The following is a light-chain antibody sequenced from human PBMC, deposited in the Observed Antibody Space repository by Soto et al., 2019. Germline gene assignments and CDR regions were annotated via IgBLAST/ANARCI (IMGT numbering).Light chain of an antibody. CDR2: SIN. Sequence: QSVLTQPPSASGTPGQRVTISCSGSSSNIGSSAVNWFQQLPGTAPKLLIYSINQRPSGVPDRFSGSKSDTSASLAISGLQSEDEADYYCAAWDDSLNAVVFGGGTKVTVL. CDR3: AAWDDSLNAVV. V-gene: IGLV1-44*01. J-gene: IGLJ2*01. CDR1: SSNIGSSA.